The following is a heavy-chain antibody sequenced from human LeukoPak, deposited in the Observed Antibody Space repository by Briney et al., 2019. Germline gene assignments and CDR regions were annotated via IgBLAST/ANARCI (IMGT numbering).Heavy chain of an antibody. CDR1: GFPFSDHY. V-gene: IGHV3-21*01. CDR3: ARDLGGPFDY. J-gene: IGHJ4*02. Sequence: GGSLRLSCAASGFPFSDHYMDWVRQAPGKGLEWVSSISSSSSYIYYADSVKGRFTISRDNAKSSLYLQMNSLRAEDTAVYYCARDLGGPFDYWGQGTLVTVSS. D-gene: IGHD3-16*01. CDR2: ISSSSSYI.